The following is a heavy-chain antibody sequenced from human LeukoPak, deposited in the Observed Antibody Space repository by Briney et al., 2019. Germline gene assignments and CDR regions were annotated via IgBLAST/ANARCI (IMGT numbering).Heavy chain of an antibody. Sequence: PGGSLRLSYAASGFTLSSYWMQWVRQALGKGLVWVSRIKSDGSSTSYADSVKGRFTISRDNAKNTLYLQMNSLRAEDTAVYYCARDMYGSGSLFDYWGQGTLVTVSS. D-gene: IGHD6-19*01. V-gene: IGHV3-74*01. CDR1: GFTLSSYW. J-gene: IGHJ4*02. CDR3: ARDMYGSGSLFDY. CDR2: IKSDGSST.